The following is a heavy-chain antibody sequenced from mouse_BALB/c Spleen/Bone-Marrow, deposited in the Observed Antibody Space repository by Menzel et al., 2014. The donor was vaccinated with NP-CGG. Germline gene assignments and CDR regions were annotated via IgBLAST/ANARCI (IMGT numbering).Heavy chain of an antibody. CDR1: GFSLTSFG. Sequence: QVQLKESGPGLVAPSQSLSITCTVSGFSLTSFGVHWVRQPPGKGLEWLGVIWAGGSTNYNSALKSRLSISKDNSKSQVFLKMNSLQTDVTAMYYCARYGNYEDAMDYWGQGTSVTVSS. J-gene: IGHJ4*01. CDR2: IWAGGST. CDR3: ARYGNYEDAMDY. V-gene: IGHV2-9*02. D-gene: IGHD2-10*02.